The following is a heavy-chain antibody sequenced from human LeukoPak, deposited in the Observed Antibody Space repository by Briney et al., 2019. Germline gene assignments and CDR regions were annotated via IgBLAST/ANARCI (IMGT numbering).Heavy chain of an antibody. D-gene: IGHD5-18*01. J-gene: IGHJ4*02. CDR2: ISSSSSYI. V-gene: IGHV3-21*01. Sequence: GGSLRLSCAASGFTFSNYAMSWVRQAPGKGLEWVSSISSSSSYIYYADSVKGRFTISRDNAKNSLYLQMNSLRAEDTAVYYCARGEDTAMTHYFDYWGQGTLVTVSS. CDR3: ARGEDTAMTHYFDY. CDR1: GFTFSNYA.